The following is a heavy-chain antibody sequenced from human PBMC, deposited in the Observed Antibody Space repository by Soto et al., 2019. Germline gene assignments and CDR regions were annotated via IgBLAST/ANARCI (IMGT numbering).Heavy chain of an antibody. J-gene: IGHJ5*02. D-gene: IGHD4-4*01. CDR2: ISSSSRTI. Sequence: GVPMRLSWAAAGVNFISYSMNWARQATGKGLEWISYISSSSRTIYYAAPVKDRLTISRDDSRNTLYLQMNSLKTEDTAMYFCTTDWPTWFGTWGQGTLVTVSS. CDR1: GVNFISYS. CDR3: TTDWPTWFGT. V-gene: IGHV3-48*01.